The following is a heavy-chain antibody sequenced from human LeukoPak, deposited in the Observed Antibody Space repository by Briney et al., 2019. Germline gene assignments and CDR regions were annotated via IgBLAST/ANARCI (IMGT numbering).Heavy chain of an antibody. CDR3: ARGSYYSYDDYYFDY. CDR1: GGSISSYY. D-gene: IGHD5-18*01. CDR2: IYYSGST. V-gene: IGHV4-59*01. Sequence: PSETLSLTCTVSGGSISSYYWSWIRQPPGKGLEWIGYIYYSGSTNYNPSLKSRVTISVDTSKNQLSLKLSSVTAADTAVYYCARGSYYSYDDYYFDYWGQGTLVTVSS. J-gene: IGHJ4*02.